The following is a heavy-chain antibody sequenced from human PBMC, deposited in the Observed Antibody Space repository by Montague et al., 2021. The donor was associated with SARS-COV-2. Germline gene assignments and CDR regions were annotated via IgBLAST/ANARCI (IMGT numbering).Heavy chain of an antibody. Sequence: SLRLSCAASEFTFSSYAMSWVRQAPGKGLEWVSGIVNNGRKSFYADSVKGRFVISRDNSDKMVYLRLNSLRAEDTAIYYCAKETAAIGNPLFDSWGQGTLITVSS. CDR2: IVNNGRKS. CDR1: EFTFSSYA. V-gene: IGHV3-23*01. D-gene: IGHD4-23*01. CDR3: AKETAAIGNPLFDS. J-gene: IGHJ4*02.